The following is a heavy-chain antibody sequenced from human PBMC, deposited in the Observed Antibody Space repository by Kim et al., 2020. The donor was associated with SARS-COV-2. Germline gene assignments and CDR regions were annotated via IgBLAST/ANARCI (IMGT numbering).Heavy chain of an antibody. Sequence: HPDSGKGRFTIARATSKNTLYLQMNSLEPEDTAVYYCAKDPQQLGLFDYWGQGTLVTVSS. D-gene: IGHD6-13*01. J-gene: IGHJ4*02. V-gene: IGHV3-23*01. CDR3: AKDPQQLGLFDY.